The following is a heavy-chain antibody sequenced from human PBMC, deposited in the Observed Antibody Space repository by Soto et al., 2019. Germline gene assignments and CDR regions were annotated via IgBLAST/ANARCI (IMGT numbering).Heavy chain of an antibody. Sequence: QVQLVQSGAEVKKPGASVKVSCKASGYTFTSYDINWVRQATGQGLEWMGWMNPNSGNTGYAQKFQGRVTMTRNTSKSTAYMELSSLRSEDTAVYYCARGRGYYYDSSGYSLDAFDIWGQGTMVTVSS. CDR1: GYTFTSYD. D-gene: IGHD3-22*01. CDR2: MNPNSGNT. J-gene: IGHJ3*02. V-gene: IGHV1-8*01. CDR3: ARGRGYYYDSSGYSLDAFDI.